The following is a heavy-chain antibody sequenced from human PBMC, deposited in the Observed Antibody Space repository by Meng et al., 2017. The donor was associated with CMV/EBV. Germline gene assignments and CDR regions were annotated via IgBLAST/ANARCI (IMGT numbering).Heavy chain of an antibody. CDR2: IIPIFGTA. V-gene: IGHV1-69*05. J-gene: IGHJ6*02. D-gene: IGHD6-13*01. CDR3: ARGRRWGSAAGTYMYYYYGMDV. Sequence: SVKVSCKASGGTFSSYAINWVRQAPGQGLEWMGGIIPIFGTANYAQKFQGRVTITTDESTSTAYMELSSLRSEDTAVYYCARGRRWGSAAGTYMYYYYGMDVWGQGTTVTVSS. CDR1: GGTFSSYA.